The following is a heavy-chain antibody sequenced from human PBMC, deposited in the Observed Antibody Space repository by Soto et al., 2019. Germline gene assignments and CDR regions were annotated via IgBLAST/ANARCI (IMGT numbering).Heavy chain of an antibody. J-gene: IGHJ6*02. D-gene: IGHD5-12*01. CDR3: AKDRGGYDYYYYGMDV. Sequence: GGSLRLSCAASGFPFSSYGVHGVRQAQGKGLEWEGVRSYDGSNKYYADSVKGRFTISRDNSKNTMYLQMNSLRAEDTAVYYCAKDRGGYDYYYYGMDVWGQGTTVTVSS. CDR2: RSYDGSNK. CDR1: GFPFSSYG. V-gene: IGHV3-30*18.